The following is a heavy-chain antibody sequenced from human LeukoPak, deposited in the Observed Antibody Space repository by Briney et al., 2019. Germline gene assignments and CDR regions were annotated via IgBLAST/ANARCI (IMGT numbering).Heavy chain of an antibody. Sequence: GGSLRLSGAASGFTLSNYDMNWVRQAPGKGLEWVSSISTSSRYIYYKDSVRGRFTISRDDAKNSLYLEMNSLRAEDTAVYYCARADCSSSTCYLRRSWFDPWGQGTLVTVSS. J-gene: IGHJ5*02. D-gene: IGHD2-2*01. CDR1: GFTLSNYD. CDR2: ISTSSRYI. V-gene: IGHV3-21*01. CDR3: ARADCSSSTCYLRRSWFDP.